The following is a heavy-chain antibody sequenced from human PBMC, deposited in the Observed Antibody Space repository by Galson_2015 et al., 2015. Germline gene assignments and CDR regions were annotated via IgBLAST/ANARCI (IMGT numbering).Heavy chain of an antibody. CDR2: MNPNSGNT. D-gene: IGHD2-8*01. Sequence: SVKVSCKASGYTFTSYDINWVRQATGQGLEWMGWMNPNSGNTGYAQKFQGRVTMTRNTSISTAYMELSSLRSEDTAVYYCARGGGYCTNGVCYSNFDYSGHATLVTAAS. V-gene: IGHV1-8*01. CDR3: ARGGGYCTNGVCYSNFDY. CDR1: GYTFTSYD. J-gene: IGHJ4*01.